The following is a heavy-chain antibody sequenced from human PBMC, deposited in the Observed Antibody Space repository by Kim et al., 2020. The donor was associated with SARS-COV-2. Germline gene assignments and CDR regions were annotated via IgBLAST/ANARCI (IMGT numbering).Heavy chain of an antibody. V-gene: IGHV3-7*01. J-gene: IGHJ4*02. CDR3: ASVGLGDWGDY. Sequence: GGSLRLSCAGSGFPFSTYWMNWIRQAPGKGLEYVANINTDGSQKYYPDSVKGRFTISRDNAENLVYLQMNSLTAEDTAVYFCASVGLGDWGDYWGQGT. D-gene: IGHD7-27*01. CDR2: INTDGSQK. CDR1: GFPFSTYW.